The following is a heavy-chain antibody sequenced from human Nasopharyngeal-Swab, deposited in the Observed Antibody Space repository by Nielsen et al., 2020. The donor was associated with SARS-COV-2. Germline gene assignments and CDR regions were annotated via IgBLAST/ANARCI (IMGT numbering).Heavy chain of an antibody. D-gene: IGHD6-13*01. V-gene: IGHV3-7*01. J-gene: IGHJ4*02. Sequence: VRQAPGKGLEWVANIKQDGSEKYYVDSVEGRFTISRDNAKNSLYLQMNSLRAEDTAVYYCARDAFPGIAAAGPDYWGQGTQVTVSS. CDR3: ARDAFPGIAAAGPDY. CDR2: IKQDGSEK.